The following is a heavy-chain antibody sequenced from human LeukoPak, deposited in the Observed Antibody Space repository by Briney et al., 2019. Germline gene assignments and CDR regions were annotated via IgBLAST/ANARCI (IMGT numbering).Heavy chain of an antibody. CDR3: AKGIWPIAAAGAYYYYGMDV. Sequence: GGSLRLSCAASGFTFSSYDMHWVRQATGKGLEWVSAIGTAGDTYYPGSVKGRFTISRDNSRNTLYLQMNSLRAEDTAVYYCAKGIWPIAAAGAYYYYGMDVWGQGTTVTVSS. CDR2: IGTAGDT. V-gene: IGHV3-13*01. CDR1: GFTFSSYD. D-gene: IGHD6-13*01. J-gene: IGHJ6*02.